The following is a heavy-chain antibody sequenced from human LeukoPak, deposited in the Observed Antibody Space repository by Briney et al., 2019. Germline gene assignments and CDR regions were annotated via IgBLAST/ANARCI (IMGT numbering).Heavy chain of an antibody. V-gene: IGHV3-21*01. CDR3: ARDYLYDNDAFDI. CDR2: ISSSSSYI. D-gene: IGHD3-16*01. CDR1: GFTFSSYS. Sequence: PGGSLRLSCAASGFTFSSYSMNWVRQAPGKGLEWVSSISSSSSYIYYADSVKGRFTISRDNAKNSPYLQMNSLRAEDTAVYYCARDYLYDNDAFDIWGQGTMVTVSS. J-gene: IGHJ3*02.